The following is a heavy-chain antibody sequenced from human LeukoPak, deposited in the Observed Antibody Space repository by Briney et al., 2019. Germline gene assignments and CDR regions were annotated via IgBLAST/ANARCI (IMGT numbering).Heavy chain of an antibody. CDR1: GYTFTSYD. V-gene: IGHV1-8*01. CDR2: MNPNSGNT. CDR3: ARVPLYCSGGSCSFLGYYYYGMDV. Sequence: ASVKVSCKASGYTFTSYDINWVRQATGQGLEWMGWMNPNSGNTGYAQKFQGRVTMTRNTSISTAYMGLSSLRSEDTAVYYCARVPLYCSGGSCSFLGYYYYGMDVWGQGTTVTVSS. J-gene: IGHJ6*02. D-gene: IGHD2-15*01.